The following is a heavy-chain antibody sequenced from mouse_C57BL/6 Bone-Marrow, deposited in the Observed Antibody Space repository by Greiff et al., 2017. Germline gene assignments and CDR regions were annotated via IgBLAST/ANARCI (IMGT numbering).Heavy chain of an antibody. CDR2: ISGGGGNT. CDR1: GFTFSSYT. Sequence: EVMLVESGGGLVKPGGSLKLSCAASGFTFSSYTMSWVRQTPEKRLEWVATISGGGGNTYYPDSVKGRFTISRANAKNTLYLQMSSLRSEDTALYYCGRRYYFDYWGQGTTLTVSS. CDR3: GRRYYFDY. J-gene: IGHJ2*01. V-gene: IGHV5-9*01.